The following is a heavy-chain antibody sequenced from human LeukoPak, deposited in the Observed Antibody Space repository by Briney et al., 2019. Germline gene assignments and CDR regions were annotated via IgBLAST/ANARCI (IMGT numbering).Heavy chain of an antibody. J-gene: IGHJ4*02. V-gene: IGHV3-43D*03. CDR3: AKGLRLGELSQPFDY. CDR2: ISWDGGST. D-gene: IGHD3-16*02. Sequence: PGGSLRLSCAASGFTFSSYAMSWVRQAPGKGLEWVSPISWDGGSTYYADSVKGRFTISRDNSKNSLYLQMNSLRAEDTALYYCAKGLRLGELSQPFDYWGQGTLVTVSS. CDR1: GFTFSSYA.